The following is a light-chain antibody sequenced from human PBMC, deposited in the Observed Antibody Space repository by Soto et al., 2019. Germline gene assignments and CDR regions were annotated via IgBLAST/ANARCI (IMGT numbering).Light chain of an antibody. J-gene: IGKJ5*01. CDR2: DAS. CDR1: QTVSNY. Sequence: EIVLTQSPATLSLSTGERATLSCRASQTVSNYLAWYQQKPGQAPRLLIYDASNRATGIPARFSGSGSGTDFTLPISSLEPEDFAVYYCQQRYNWPPITFGQGTRLEIK. CDR3: QQRYNWPPIT. V-gene: IGKV3-11*01.